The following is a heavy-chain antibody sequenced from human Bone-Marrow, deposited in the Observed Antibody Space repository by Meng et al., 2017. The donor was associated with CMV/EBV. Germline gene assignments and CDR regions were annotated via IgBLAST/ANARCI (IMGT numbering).Heavy chain of an antibody. CDR2: INPNSGGT. Sequence: ASVKVSCKASGYTFTGYYMHWVRQAPGQELEWMGWINPNSGGTNYAQKFQGRVTMTRDTSISTAYMELSRLRSEDTAVYYCARDTVVTPPYYYYGMDVWGQGTTVTVSS. V-gene: IGHV1-2*02. J-gene: IGHJ6*02. CDR3: ARDTVVTPPYYYYGMDV. CDR1: GYTFTGYY. D-gene: IGHD4-23*01.